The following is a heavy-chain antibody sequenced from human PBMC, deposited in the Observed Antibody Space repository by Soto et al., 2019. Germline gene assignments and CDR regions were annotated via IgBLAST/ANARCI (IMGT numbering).Heavy chain of an antibody. CDR1: GFTFSSYA. J-gene: IGHJ3*02. CDR2: IRGSGGST. V-gene: IGHV3-23*01. CDR3: AKIPHSSSWYLDAFDI. Sequence: EVQLLESGGGLVQPGGSLRLSCAASGFTFSSYAMSWVRQAAGKGLEWVSAIRGSGGSTYYADSVKGRSTISRDNSKNTLYLQMNSLRAEDTAVYYCAKIPHSSSWYLDAFDIWGQGTMVTVSS. D-gene: IGHD6-13*01.